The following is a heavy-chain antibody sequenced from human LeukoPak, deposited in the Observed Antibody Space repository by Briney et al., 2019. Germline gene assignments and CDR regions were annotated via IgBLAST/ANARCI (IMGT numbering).Heavy chain of an antibody. J-gene: IGHJ5*02. CDR2: MYYSGST. V-gene: IGHV4-30-4*01. D-gene: IGHD3-22*01. Sequence: SQTLSLTCTVSGGSISSGDYYWSWIRQPPGKGLEWIAYMYYSGSTYYNPSLKSRVTMSADTSKNQLSLKLSSVTAADTAVYYCARPYYYDSRIDPWGQGILVTDSS. CDR3: ARPYYYDSRIDP. CDR1: GGSISSGDYY.